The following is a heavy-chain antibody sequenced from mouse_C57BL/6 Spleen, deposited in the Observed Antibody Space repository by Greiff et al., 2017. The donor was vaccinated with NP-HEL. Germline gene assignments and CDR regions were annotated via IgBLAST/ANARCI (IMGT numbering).Heavy chain of an antibody. CDR3: VIYYDYDKFAY. Sequence: QVQLQQPGAELVKPGASVKLSCKASGYTFTSYWMHWVKQRPGQGLEWIGMIHPNSGSTNYNEKFKSKATLTVDKSSSTAYMQLSSLTSEDSAVYYCVIYYDYDKFAYWGQGTLVTVSA. V-gene: IGHV1-64*01. CDR1: GYTFTSYW. D-gene: IGHD2-4*01. J-gene: IGHJ3*01. CDR2: IHPNSGST.